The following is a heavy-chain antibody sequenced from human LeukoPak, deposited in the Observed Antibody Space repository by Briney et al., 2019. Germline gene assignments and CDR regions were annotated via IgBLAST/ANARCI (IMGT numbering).Heavy chain of an antibody. D-gene: IGHD6-19*01. J-gene: IGHJ4*02. CDR1: GLTFSSHA. CDR3: ARGVYGNGWDF. Sequence: GGSLRLSCVASGLTFSSHAMNWVRQAPGKGLEWVSGIVDDGRITDYADSVRGRSTVSRDNSKTTLYLQMNSLRVEDTAIYYCARGVYGNGWDFWGQGSLVTVSS. CDR2: IVDDGRIT. V-gene: IGHV3-23*01.